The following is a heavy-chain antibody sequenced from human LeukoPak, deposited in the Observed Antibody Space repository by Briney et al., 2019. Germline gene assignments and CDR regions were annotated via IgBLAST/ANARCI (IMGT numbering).Heavy chain of an antibody. CDR3: TRDQTPYY. J-gene: IGHJ4*02. CDR1: GFTFGDYA. V-gene: IGHV3-49*04. CDR2: IASETYGGAA. Sequence: PGGSLRLSCTASGFTFGDYAMTWVRQAPGKGLEWVGFIASETYGGAAEYAASVKGRFTISRDDSKSIAYLQMNSLKTEDTAVYYCTRDQTPYYWGQGTLVTVSS.